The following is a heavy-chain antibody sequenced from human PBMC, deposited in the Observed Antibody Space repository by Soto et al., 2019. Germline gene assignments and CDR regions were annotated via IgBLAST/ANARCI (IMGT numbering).Heavy chain of an antibody. D-gene: IGHD1-1*01. J-gene: IGHJ6*02. CDR3: ARGWMDLYGMDV. CDR2: INAGNGNT. Sequence: QVQLVQSGAEVKKPGASVKVSCKASGYTFTSYAMHWVRQAPGQRLEWMGWINAGNGNTKYSQKFQGRVTITRDTSASTAYMELSSLRSEDTAVYYCARGWMDLYGMDVWGQGTTVTVSS. CDR1: GYTFTSYA. V-gene: IGHV1-3*01.